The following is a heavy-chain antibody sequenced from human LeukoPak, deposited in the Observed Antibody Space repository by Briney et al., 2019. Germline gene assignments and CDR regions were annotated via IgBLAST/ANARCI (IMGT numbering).Heavy chain of an antibody. CDR3: ARGGITGTTGDY. CDR1: GFTVSSNY. D-gene: IGHD1-20*01. CDR2: IYSGGST. Sequence: GGSLRLSCAASGFTVSSNYMSWVRQAPGKGLEWVSVIYSGGSTYYADSVKGRFTISRDNAKNSLYPQMNSLRAEDTAVYYCARGGITGTTGDYWGQGTLVTVSS. J-gene: IGHJ4*02. V-gene: IGHV3-66*01.